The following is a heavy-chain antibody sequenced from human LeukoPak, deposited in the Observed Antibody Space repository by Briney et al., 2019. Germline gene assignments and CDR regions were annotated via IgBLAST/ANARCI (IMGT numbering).Heavy chain of an antibody. Sequence: SETLSLTCAVSGGTFSGYYWSWLRQPPGKGLEWIGEIYHSGSTNYNPSLKSRVTISADTSKNQFSLKLSSVTAADTAVYYCARSIEVVVITPLDYWGQGSLVTVSS. V-gene: IGHV4-34*01. J-gene: IGHJ4*02. CDR2: IYHSGST. CDR1: GGTFSGYY. CDR3: ARSIEVVVITPLDY. D-gene: IGHD3-22*01.